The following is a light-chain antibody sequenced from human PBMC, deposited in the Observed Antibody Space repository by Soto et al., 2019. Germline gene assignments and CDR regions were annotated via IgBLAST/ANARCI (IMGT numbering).Light chain of an antibody. Sequence: DIQMTQSPSTLSASVGDRVTITCRASQSTSSWLAWYQQKPGKAPKLLIYKASSLRSGVPSRFSGSGSGTEFTLTISSLQPDDFATYYCQQYNSYWAFGQGTKVDIK. V-gene: IGKV1-5*03. CDR2: KAS. J-gene: IGKJ1*01. CDR3: QQYNSYWA. CDR1: QSTSSW.